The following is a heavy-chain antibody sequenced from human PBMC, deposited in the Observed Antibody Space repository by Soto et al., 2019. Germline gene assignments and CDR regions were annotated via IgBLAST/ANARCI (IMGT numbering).Heavy chain of an antibody. V-gene: IGHV3-72*01. Sequence: EVLLVESGGGLVQPGGSLRLSCAASGFTFSDHYMDWVRQTPGKGLEWIGRTRNKPNSDTPEYAAAVKGRFIISRDDAKNSLYLQMNSLKTEDTAVYYCARGVAVAGGAFDYWGQGTLVTVSS. D-gene: IGHD6-19*01. CDR3: ARGVAVAGGAFDY. J-gene: IGHJ4*02. CDR1: GFTFSDHY. CDR2: TRNKPNSDTP.